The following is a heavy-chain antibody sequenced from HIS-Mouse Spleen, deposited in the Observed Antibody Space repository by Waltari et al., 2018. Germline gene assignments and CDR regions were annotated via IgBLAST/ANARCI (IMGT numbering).Heavy chain of an antibody. Sequence: QLQLQESGPGLVKPSETLSLTCTVSDGSISSSSYYWGWIRQPPGKGLEWIGSIYYSGSTYSNPSLKSRVTISVDTSKNQFSLKLSSVTAADTAVYYCAREIPYSSSWYDWYFDLWGRGTLVTVSS. D-gene: IGHD6-13*01. CDR3: AREIPYSSSWYDWYFDL. CDR2: IYYSGST. J-gene: IGHJ2*01. V-gene: IGHV4-39*07. CDR1: DGSISSSSYY.